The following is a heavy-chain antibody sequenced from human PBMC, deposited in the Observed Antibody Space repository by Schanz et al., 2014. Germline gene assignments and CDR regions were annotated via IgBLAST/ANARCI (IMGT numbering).Heavy chain of an antibody. CDR3: ARDQSPYTNSSDVRYFDY. V-gene: IGHV1-18*01. J-gene: IGHJ4*02. Sequence: QVQLVQSGAEVKKPGASVKVSCKTSGYTFSSYGITWVRQAPGQGLEWMGWISPYNGNTNYAPKVQGRVTVTTDTSTSTFYMELRSLTSDDTAVYFCARDQSPYTNSSDVRYFDYWGQGSLVTVSS. CDR2: ISPYNGNT. CDR1: GYTFSSYG. D-gene: IGHD6-6*01.